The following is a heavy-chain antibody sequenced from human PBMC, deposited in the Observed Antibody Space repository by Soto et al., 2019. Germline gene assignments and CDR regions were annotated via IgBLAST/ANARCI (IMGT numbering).Heavy chain of an antibody. CDR2: IYYSGST. D-gene: IGHD3-3*01. J-gene: IGHJ5*02. CDR1: GGSISSGHYY. Sequence: SETLSLSCLVSGGSISSGHYYCSLTRQPTGKGLEWNGYIYYSGSTYYTPSLKSRFTISVDTPKIQFSLILSSVTAADTALSYCARAQRITIFGVALCGWFDPWGQGTLVTVSS. V-gene: IGHV4-30-4*01. CDR3: ARAQRITIFGVALCGWFDP.